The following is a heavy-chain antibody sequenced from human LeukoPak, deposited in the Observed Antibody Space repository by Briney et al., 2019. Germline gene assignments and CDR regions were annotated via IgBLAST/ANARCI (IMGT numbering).Heavy chain of an antibody. D-gene: IGHD2-15*01. J-gene: IGHJ4*02. Sequence: SETLSLTCTVSGGSISSYYWSWIRQPPGKGLEWIGEINHSGSTNYNPSLKSRVTISVDTSKNQFSLKLSSVTAADTAVYYCASTGARAVAATFDYWGQGTLVTVSS. CDR3: ASTGARAVAATFDY. CDR1: GGSISSYY. CDR2: INHSGST. V-gene: IGHV4-34*01.